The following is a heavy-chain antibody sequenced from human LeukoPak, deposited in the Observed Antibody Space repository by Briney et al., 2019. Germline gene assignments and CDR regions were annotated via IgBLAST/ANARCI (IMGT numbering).Heavy chain of an antibody. Sequence: GGSLRLSCAASGFTFSSYWMHWVRQAPGKGLVWVSRINSDGSSTSYADSVKGRFTISRDSAKNTLYLQMNSLRAEDTAVYYCARRRYYYDSSANDAFDIWGQGTMVTVSS. V-gene: IGHV3-74*01. J-gene: IGHJ3*02. CDR3: ARRRYYYDSSANDAFDI. CDR1: GFTFSSYW. D-gene: IGHD3-22*01. CDR2: INSDGSST.